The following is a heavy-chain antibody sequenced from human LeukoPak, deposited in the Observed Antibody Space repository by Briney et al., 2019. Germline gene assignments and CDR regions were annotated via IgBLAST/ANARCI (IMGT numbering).Heavy chain of an antibody. V-gene: IGHV5-51*01. D-gene: IGHD2-2*01. J-gene: IGHJ4*02. Sequence: NPGESLKISCRGSGYSFTTYWIGWVRQMPGKGLEWMGIIYPGDSDTRYTPSFQGQVTMSADKSINTAYPQWSSLRASDTAMYYCARRQGCSSSSCPPDYWGQGTLVTVSP. CDR2: IYPGDSDT. CDR1: GYSFTTYW. CDR3: ARRQGCSSSSCPPDY.